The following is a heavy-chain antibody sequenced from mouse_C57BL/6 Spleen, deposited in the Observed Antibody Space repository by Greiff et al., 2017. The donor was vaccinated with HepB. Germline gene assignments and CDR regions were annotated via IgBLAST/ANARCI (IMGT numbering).Heavy chain of an antibody. CDR3: ASYGYYYYFDY. D-gene: IGHD2-3*01. Sequence: VQLQQSGPGLVKPSQSLSLTCSVTGYSITSGYYWNWIRQFPGNKLEWMGYISYDGSNNYNPSLKNRISITRDTSKNQFFLKLNSVTTEDTATYYCASYGYYYYFDYWGQGTTLTVSS. CDR2: ISYDGSN. V-gene: IGHV3-6*01. J-gene: IGHJ2*01. CDR1: GYSITSGYY.